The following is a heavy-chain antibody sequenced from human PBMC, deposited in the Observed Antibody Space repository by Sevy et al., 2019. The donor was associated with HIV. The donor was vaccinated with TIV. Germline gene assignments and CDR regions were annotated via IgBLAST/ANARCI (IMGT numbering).Heavy chain of an antibody. V-gene: IGHV3-7*01. CDR1: GFTFSSYW. D-gene: IGHD3-3*01. Sequence: GGSLRLSCAASGFTFSSYWMSWVRQAPGKGLEWEANIKQDGSEKYYVDSVKGRFTISRDNAKNSLYLQMNSLRAEDTAVYYCARAVGGAYDYWSGYYTRNWFDPWGQGTLVTVSS. J-gene: IGHJ5*02. CDR2: IKQDGSEK. CDR3: ARAVGGAYDYWSGYYTRNWFDP.